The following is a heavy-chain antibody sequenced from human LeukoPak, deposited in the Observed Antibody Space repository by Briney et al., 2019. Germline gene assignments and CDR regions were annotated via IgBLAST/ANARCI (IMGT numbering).Heavy chain of an antibody. Sequence: SGGSLRLSCAASGFAFNTYTMNWVRQAPGKGLEWVSSIISSSSFIYYADSVKGRFTISRDNAKNSLYLQMNGLRAEDTAVYYCARENSGTFDYWGQGTLVTVSS. CDR2: IISSSSFI. J-gene: IGHJ4*02. D-gene: IGHD1-26*01. CDR3: ARENSGTFDY. V-gene: IGHV3-21*01. CDR1: GFAFNTYT.